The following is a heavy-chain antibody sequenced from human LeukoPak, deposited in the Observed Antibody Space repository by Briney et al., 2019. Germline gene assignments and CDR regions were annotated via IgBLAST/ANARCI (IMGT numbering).Heavy chain of an antibody. CDR3: ATSSRIQMDV. V-gene: IGHV3-23*01. Sequence: GGSLRLSCAASGFTFSSYAMSWVRQAPGKGVEWVSAISGSGGSTYYADSVKGRFTISRDNSKNTLYLQMNSLRAEDTAVYYCATSSRIQMDVWGKGTTVTVSS. CDR2: ISGSGGST. D-gene: IGHD2-15*01. CDR1: GFTFSSYA. J-gene: IGHJ6*04.